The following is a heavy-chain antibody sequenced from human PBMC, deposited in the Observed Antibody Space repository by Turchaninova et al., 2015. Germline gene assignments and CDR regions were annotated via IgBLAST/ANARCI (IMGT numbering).Heavy chain of an antibody. CDR2: VKTHTGNP. Sequence: QVQLVQSGSELKKPGASVKVSCKASGYTFTSYAMNLVRQAPGKGLEWMGWVKTHTGNPPYGQGVTRPFVFPLDTYVSTAYLQICSLKAEDTAVYYCARGDSSGYYFDYWGQGTLVTVSS. J-gene: IGHJ4*02. CDR3: ARGDSSGYYFDY. CDR1: GYTFTSYA. D-gene: IGHD3-22*01. V-gene: IGHV7-4-1*01.